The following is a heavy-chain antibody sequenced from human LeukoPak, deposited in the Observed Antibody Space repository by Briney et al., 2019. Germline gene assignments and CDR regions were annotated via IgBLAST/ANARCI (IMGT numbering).Heavy chain of an antibody. J-gene: IGHJ4*02. D-gene: IGHD6-19*01. CDR3: ARDDTGYSSGWSKDFDY. Sequence: SETLSLTCTVSGYSISSGYYWSWIRQPPGKGLDWIGYIYYSGSTNYNPSLKSRVTISVDTSKNQFSLKLSSVTAADTAVYYCARDDTGYSSGWSKDFDYWGQGTLVTVSS. V-gene: IGHV4-38-2*02. CDR2: IYYSGST. CDR1: GYSISSGYY.